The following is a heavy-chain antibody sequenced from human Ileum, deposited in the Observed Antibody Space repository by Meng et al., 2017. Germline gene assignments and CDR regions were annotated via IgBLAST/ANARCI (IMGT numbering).Heavy chain of an antibody. Sequence: SETLSLTCTVSGVSITSNTNYWGWIRQPPGKGLEWIGNIYYSGSTYYNPSLESRVTMSVDTSKNQFSLKLSSVTGAETAVYYCAREGVLGDDYDGRGCYPIFWGQGTLVTVSS. CDR1: GVSITSNTNY. D-gene: IGHD3-22*01. CDR3: AREGVLGDDYDGRGCYPIF. CDR2: IYYSGST. J-gene: IGHJ4*02. V-gene: IGHV4-39*07.